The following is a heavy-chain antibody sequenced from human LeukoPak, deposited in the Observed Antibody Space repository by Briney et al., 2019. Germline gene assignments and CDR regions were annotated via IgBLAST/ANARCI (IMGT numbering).Heavy chain of an antibody. D-gene: IGHD6-13*01. V-gene: IGHV3-23*01. Sequence: GGSLRLPCAASGFTFSSYAMSWVRQAPGKGLEWVSAISGSGGSTYYADSVKGRFTISRDNSKNTLYLQMNSLRAEDTAAYYCAKAGSAYSSSWTPLDYWGQGTLVTVSS. CDR1: GFTFSSYA. J-gene: IGHJ4*02. CDR2: ISGSGGST. CDR3: AKAGSAYSSSWTPLDY.